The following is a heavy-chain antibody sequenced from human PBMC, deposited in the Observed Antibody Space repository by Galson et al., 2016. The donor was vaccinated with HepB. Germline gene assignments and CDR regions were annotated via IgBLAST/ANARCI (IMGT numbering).Heavy chain of an antibody. V-gene: IGHV1-69*06. CDR1: GGTFSTYA. D-gene: IGHD6-13*01. CDR2: IIPLFDTA. J-gene: IGHJ6*03. CDR3: ARGVSSSWGHFYYYYMDV. Sequence: SVKVSCKASGGTFSTYAIHWVRQAPGQGLEWMGGIIPLFDTANYAQRFQGRVTITADKSTTTAYMEVSSLRFEDTAVYYCARGVSSSWGHFYYYYMDVWGKGTTVIVSS.